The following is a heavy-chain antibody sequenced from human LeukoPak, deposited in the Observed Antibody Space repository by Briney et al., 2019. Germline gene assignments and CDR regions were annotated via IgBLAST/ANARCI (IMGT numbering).Heavy chain of an antibody. CDR1: GFTFSSYW. D-gene: IGHD6-13*01. J-gene: IGHJ3*01. CDR3: TRRAAALDAFDV. V-gene: IGHV3-74*01. CDR2: IKSDGSST. Sequence: GGSLRLSCAASGFTFSSYWMHWVRQAPGKGLVWVSRIKSDGSSTTYADSVKGRFTISRDNAKNTLYLQMNSLRAEDTAVYYCTRRAAALDAFDVWGQGTMVTVSS.